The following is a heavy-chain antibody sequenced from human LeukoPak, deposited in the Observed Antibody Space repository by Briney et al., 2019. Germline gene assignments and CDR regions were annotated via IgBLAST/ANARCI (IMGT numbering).Heavy chain of an antibody. V-gene: IGHV3-30*03. CDR1: GFTFSSYV. CDR3: ARSIGGHYDSSGYYDY. J-gene: IGHJ4*02. Sequence: PGRSLRLSCAASGFTFSSYVMHWVRQAPGKGLEWVAVISYDGSNKYYADSVKGRFTISRDNSKNTLYLQMNSLRAEDTAVYYCARSIGGHYDSSGYYDYWGQGTLVTVSS. CDR2: ISYDGSNK. D-gene: IGHD3-22*01.